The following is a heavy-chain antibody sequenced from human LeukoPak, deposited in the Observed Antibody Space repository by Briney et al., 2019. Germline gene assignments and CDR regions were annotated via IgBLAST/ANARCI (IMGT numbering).Heavy chain of an antibody. CDR1: GGPISSYY. J-gene: IGHJ6*04. Sequence: SETLSLTCTVSGGPISSYYWSWIRQPPGKGLEWIGYIYYSGSTNYNPSLKSRVTISVDTSKNQFSLKLSSVTAADTAVYYCARFEYSSSSGLDVWGKGTTVTVSS. D-gene: IGHD6-6*01. CDR3: ARFEYSSSSGLDV. CDR2: IYYSGST. V-gene: IGHV4-59*01.